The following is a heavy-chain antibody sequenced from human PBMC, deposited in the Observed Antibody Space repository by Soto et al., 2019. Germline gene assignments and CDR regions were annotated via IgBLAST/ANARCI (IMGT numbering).Heavy chain of an antibody. V-gene: IGHV1-18*01. Sequence: GASVKVSCKASGYTFTTYPITWVRQAPGHGLEWLGWISTYNGNTNFAQGLQDRVSMTRDTSTNTAYLELRSLRSDDTAVYFCAREGSGWDFDLWGQGXPVTVYS. D-gene: IGHD6-19*01. J-gene: IGHJ4*02. CDR3: AREGSGWDFDL. CDR1: GYTFTTYP. CDR2: ISTYNGNT.